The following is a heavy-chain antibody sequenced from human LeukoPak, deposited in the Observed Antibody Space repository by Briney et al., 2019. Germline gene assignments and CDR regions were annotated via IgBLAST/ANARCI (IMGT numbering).Heavy chain of an antibody. V-gene: IGHV4-4*02. D-gene: IGHD6-13*01. J-gene: IGHJ3*02. Sequence: SETLSLTCAVSGGSISSSNWWSWVRQPPGKGLEWIGEIYHSGSTNYNPSLKSRVTISVDKSKNQFSLKLSTVTAADTAVYYCARDLTSLKNSSSPYYGAFDIWGQGTMVTVSS. CDR1: GGSISSSNW. CDR2: IYHSGST. CDR3: ARDLTSLKNSSSPYYGAFDI.